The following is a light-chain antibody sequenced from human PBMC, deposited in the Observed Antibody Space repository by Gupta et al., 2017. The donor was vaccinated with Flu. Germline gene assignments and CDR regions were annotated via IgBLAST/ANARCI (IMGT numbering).Light chain of an antibody. J-gene: IGKJ1*01. CDR2: KVS. CDR3: MQETFWPT. V-gene: IGKV2-30*02. CDR1: QSLVHSDGTTY. Sequence: DVVMTQSPLSLPVTLGQPASISCRSTQSLVHSDGTTYLNWFQQRPGQSPRRLIYKVSNRDSGVPDRFSGSGSDTDFTLEISRVEAEDVGVYYCMQETFWPTFGQGTKVEVK.